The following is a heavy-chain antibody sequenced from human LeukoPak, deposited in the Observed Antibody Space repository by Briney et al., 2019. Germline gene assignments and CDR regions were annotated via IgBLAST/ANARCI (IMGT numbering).Heavy chain of an antibody. CDR3: VRELSSYDFWL. V-gene: IGHV3-48*03. J-gene: IGHJ4*01. Sequence: PGGSLRLSCAASGFTFSSYEMNWVRQAPGKGLEWVSYISSSGSTIYYADSVKGRFTISRDNAKNSLYLQMNSLRAEDTAIYYCVRELSSYDFWLWGHGTLVTVSS. CDR1: GFTFSSYE. CDR2: ISSSGSTI. D-gene: IGHD3-3*01.